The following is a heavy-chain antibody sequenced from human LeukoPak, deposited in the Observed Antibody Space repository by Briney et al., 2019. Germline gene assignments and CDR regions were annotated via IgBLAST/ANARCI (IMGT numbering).Heavy chain of an antibody. CDR1: GFTFDDYA. V-gene: IGHV3-43*02. D-gene: IGHD3-10*01. CDR2: ISGDGGST. Sequence: GGSLRLSCAASGFTFDDYAMHWVRQAPGKGLEWVSLISGDGGSTYYADSVKGRFTISRDNSKNPLYLQMNSLRTEDTALYYCAKDITMVRGVIAPFGYWGQGTLVTVSS. J-gene: IGHJ4*02. CDR3: AKDITMVRGVIAPFGY.